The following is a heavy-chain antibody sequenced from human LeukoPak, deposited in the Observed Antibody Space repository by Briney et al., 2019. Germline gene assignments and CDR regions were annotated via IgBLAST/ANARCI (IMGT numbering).Heavy chain of an antibody. CDR3: ARGRATMVRGIPQIYYYYYGMDV. CDR1: GFTFSSNA. V-gene: IGHV3-30*04. Sequence: GGSLRLSCAASGFTFSSNAMHWVRQAPGKGLEWVVVISYDGSNKYYADSVKGRFTISRDNSKNTLYLQMNSLRAEDTAVYYCARGRATMVRGIPQIYYYYYGMDVWGQGTTVTVSS. D-gene: IGHD3-10*01. J-gene: IGHJ6*02. CDR2: ISYDGSNK.